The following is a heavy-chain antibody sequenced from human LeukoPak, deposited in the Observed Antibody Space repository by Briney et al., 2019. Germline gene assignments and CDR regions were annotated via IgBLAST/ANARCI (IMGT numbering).Heavy chain of an antibody. CDR3: MLAGTTTIFDY. Sequence: SVKVSCKASGGTFSSYAISWVRQAPGQGLEWMGRIIPILGIANYAQKFQGRVTITADKSTSTAYMELSSLRSEDTAVYYCMLAGTTTIFDYWGQGTLVTVSS. V-gene: IGHV1-69*04. J-gene: IGHJ4*02. CDR2: IIPILGIA. CDR1: GGTFSSYA. D-gene: IGHD6-19*01.